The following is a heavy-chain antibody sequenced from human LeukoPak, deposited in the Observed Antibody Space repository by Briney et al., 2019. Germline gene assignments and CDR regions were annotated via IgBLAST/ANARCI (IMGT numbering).Heavy chain of an antibody. CDR1: GVSISSFY. CDR3: ARGVNFWSGYSIDY. D-gene: IGHD3-3*01. Sequence: PSETLSLTCSVSGVSISSFYWTWIRQVPGKGLEWIGYFYNSESSDYNPSLKSRVTISVDTSKNQFSLKLSSVTAADTAVYYCARGVNFWSGYSIDYWGQGTLVTVSS. V-gene: IGHV4-59*01. CDR2: FYNSESS. J-gene: IGHJ4*02.